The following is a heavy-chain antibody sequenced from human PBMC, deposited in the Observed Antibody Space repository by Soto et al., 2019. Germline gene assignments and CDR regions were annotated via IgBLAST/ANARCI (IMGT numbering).Heavy chain of an antibody. Sequence: PSETLSLTCTVSGGSISRYYWSWIRQPPGKGLEWIGYMYYSGSTNYNPSLRSRVTISADTSKNQFSLRLSSVTAADTAVYYCATRATGGSSSGWFDPWGQGTLVTVSS. J-gene: IGHJ5*02. D-gene: IGHD6-6*01. CDR2: MYYSGST. V-gene: IGHV4-59*01. CDR1: GGSISRYY. CDR3: ATRATGGSSSGWFDP.